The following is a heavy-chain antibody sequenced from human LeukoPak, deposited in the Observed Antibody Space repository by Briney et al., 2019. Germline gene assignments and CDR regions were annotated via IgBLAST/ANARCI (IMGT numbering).Heavy chain of an antibody. D-gene: IGHD4-23*01. Sequence: GASVKVSCKASGYTFSIYGFSWVRQAPGQGLEWMGWISGYNGNTNYAQKFQGRVTMTTDTSTSTAHMELRSLRSDDTAVYYCARQGYSGHSQGAADYWGQGTLVTVSS. CDR3: ARQGYSGHSQGAADY. J-gene: IGHJ4*02. V-gene: IGHV1-18*01. CDR1: GYTFSIYG. CDR2: ISGYNGNT.